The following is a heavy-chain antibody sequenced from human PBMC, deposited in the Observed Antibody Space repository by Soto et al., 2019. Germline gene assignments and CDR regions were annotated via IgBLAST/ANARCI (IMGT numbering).Heavy chain of an antibody. CDR2: IYYSGST. D-gene: IGHD5-12*01. Sequence: SETLSLTCTVSGGSISSGGYYWSWIRQHPGKGLEWIGYIYYSGSTYYNPSLKSRVTISVDTSKNQFSLKLSSVTAADTAMYYCARAPPSIVAPAGYFQHWGQGTLVTVSS. J-gene: IGHJ1*01. CDR3: ARAPPSIVAPAGYFQH. V-gene: IGHV4-31*03. CDR1: GGSISSGGYY.